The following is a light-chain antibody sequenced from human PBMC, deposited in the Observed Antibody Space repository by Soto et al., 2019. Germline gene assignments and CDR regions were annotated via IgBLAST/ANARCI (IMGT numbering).Light chain of an antibody. Sequence: DIQLTQSPSSLSASVGDRVTITCRASQGISNYLVWYQQKPGKPPKLLIYAASTLQSGVPSRFSGSGSGTDFTRTISSLQPEDVATYYCQKYNSAPPGFTFGPGTKVDIK. J-gene: IGKJ3*01. CDR2: AAS. CDR3: QKYNSAPPGFT. V-gene: IGKV1-27*01. CDR1: QGISNY.